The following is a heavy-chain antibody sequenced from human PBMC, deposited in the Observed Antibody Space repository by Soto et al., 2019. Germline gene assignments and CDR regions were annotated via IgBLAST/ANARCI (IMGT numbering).Heavy chain of an antibody. CDR3: ARDDTSMGYFDY. D-gene: IGHD5-18*01. CDR2: IWYDGSNK. V-gene: IGHV3-33*01. Sequence: QVQLVESGGGVVQPGRSLRLSCAASGFTFSSYGMHWVRQAPGKGLEWVAVIWYDGSNKYYADSVKGRFTISRDNSKNPLYLQMNSLSAEDTAWYCCARDDTSMGYFDYWGQGTLVTVSS. CDR1: GFTFSSYG. J-gene: IGHJ4*02.